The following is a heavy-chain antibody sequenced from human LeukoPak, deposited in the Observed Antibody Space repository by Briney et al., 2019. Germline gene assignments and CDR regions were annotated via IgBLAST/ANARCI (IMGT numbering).Heavy chain of an antibody. V-gene: IGHV1-69*04. CDR2: IIPILGIA. J-gene: IGHJ6*02. Sequence: SVKVSCKASGGTFSSYAISWVRQAPRQGLGWMGRIIPILGIANYAQKFQGRVTITADKSTSTAYMELSSLRSEDTAVYYCARAVREYSYGYVWGQGTTVTVSS. CDR3: ARAVREYSYGYV. D-gene: IGHD5-18*01. CDR1: GGTFSSYA.